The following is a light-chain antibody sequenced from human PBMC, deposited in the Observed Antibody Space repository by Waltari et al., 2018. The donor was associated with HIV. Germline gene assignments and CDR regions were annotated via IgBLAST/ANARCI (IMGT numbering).Light chain of an antibody. J-gene: IGLJ2*01. Sequence: QSALTQPASVSGSPGQSITISCTGTFSDVGSYNLVSWYQQHPGEAPKLMIYEVTKRPSGISSRFAVSKSGNTASLTISGLQAEDEANYYCCSYAGSRIHVIFGGGTKLTVL. CDR2: EVT. CDR1: FSDVGSYNL. CDR3: CSYAGSRIHVI. V-gene: IGLV2-23*02.